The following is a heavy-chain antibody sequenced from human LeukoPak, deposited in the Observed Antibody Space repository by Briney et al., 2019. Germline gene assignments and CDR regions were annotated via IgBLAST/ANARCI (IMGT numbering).Heavy chain of an antibody. CDR3: AREKIVEGYSSSLFDY. D-gene: IGHD6-6*01. J-gene: IGHJ4*02. CDR1: GFTFSSYS. Sequence: PGGSLRLSCAASGFTFSSYSMNWVRQAPGKGLEWVSSISSSSSYIYYADSVKGRFTISRDNAKNSLYLQMNSLRAEDTAVYYCAREKIVEGYSSSLFDYWGQGTLVTVSS. V-gene: IGHV3-21*01. CDR2: ISSSSSYI.